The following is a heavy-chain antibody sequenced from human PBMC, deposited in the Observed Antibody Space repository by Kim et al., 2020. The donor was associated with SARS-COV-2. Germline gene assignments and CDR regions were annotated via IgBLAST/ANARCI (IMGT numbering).Heavy chain of an antibody. V-gene: IGHV1-8*01. CDR1: GYTFTSYD. Sequence: ASVKVSCKASGYTFTSYDINWVRQATGQGLEWMGWMNPNSGNTGYAQKFQGRVTMTRNTSISTAYMELSSLRSEDTAVYYCARGKRYYYGSGGYYYYMDVWGKGTTVTVSS. J-gene: IGHJ6*03. CDR3: ARGKRYYYGSGGYYYYMDV. CDR2: MNPNSGNT. D-gene: IGHD3-10*01.